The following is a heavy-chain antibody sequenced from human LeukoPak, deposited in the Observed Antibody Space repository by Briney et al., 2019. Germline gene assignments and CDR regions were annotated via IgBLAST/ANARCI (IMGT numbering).Heavy chain of an antibody. CDR3: ARIRDGYNDAYDI. CDR1: GYTFYYYG. CDR2: INPGGGNT. J-gene: IGHJ3*02. D-gene: IGHD5-24*01. Sequence: ASVKVSCKASGYTFYYYGISWVRQAPGQGLEWMGLINPGGGNTNYAQNFQGRVTMTRDTSTSTVYMELSSLRSEDTAIYYCARIRDGYNDAYDIWGQGTVVTVPS. V-gene: IGHV1-46*02.